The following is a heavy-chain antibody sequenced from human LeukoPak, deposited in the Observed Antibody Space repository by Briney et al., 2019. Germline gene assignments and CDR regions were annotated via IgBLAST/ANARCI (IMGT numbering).Heavy chain of an antibody. Sequence: GGSLRLSCAASGFTFSTYWMHWVRQAPGKGLVWVSHINYDGSSTRHADSVKGRFTISRDNAKNTLYLQMNSLRAEDTAVYYCARTVFHSVGDDYYGMDVWGQGTTVTVSS. J-gene: IGHJ6*02. CDR1: GFTFSTYW. D-gene: IGHD1-26*01. V-gene: IGHV3-74*01. CDR2: INYDGSST. CDR3: ARTVFHSVGDDYYGMDV.